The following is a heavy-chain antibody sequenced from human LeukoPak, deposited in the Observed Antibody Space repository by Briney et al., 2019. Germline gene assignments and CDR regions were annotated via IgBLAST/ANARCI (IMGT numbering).Heavy chain of an antibody. J-gene: IGHJ4*02. Sequence: GESLKTSCKGSGYSFTSYWIGWVRQMPGKGLEWMGIIYPGDSDTRYSPSFQGQVTISADKSISTAYLQWSSLKASDTAMYYCARRLPRGYSGYDPYYFDYWGQGTLVTVSS. CDR3: ARRLPRGYSGYDPYYFDY. V-gene: IGHV5-51*01. D-gene: IGHD5-12*01. CDR1: GYSFTSYW. CDR2: IYPGDSDT.